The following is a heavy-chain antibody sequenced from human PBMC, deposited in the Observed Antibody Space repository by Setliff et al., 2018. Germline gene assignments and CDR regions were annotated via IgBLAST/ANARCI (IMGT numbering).Heavy chain of an antibody. D-gene: IGHD5-12*01. Sequence: GGSLRLSCAASGFTFSSYWMSWVRQAPGKGLEWVSGIARGSRVTYYADSVKGRFTISRDSSKIAMYLQMNSLETEDTAVYYCARGPRDGYNSGLDYWGQGALVTVSS. CDR1: GFTFSSYW. V-gene: IGHV3-23*01. CDR3: ARGPRDGYNSGLDY. CDR2: IARGSRVT. J-gene: IGHJ4*02.